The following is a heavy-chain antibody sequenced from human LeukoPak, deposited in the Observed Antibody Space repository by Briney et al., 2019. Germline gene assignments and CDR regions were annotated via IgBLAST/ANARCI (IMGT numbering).Heavy chain of an antibody. Sequence: ASVKVSCKASGYTFTGGGWNLYWLRQAPGQGLECVGWIHPNNGATLYAQKFQGRVAMTTDTSISTAYMELSRLRPDDTAMYYCARDGPAQMVDFDYWGQGTLVTVSS. D-gene: IGHD3-10*01. CDR2: IHPNNGAT. V-gene: IGHV1-2*02. J-gene: IGHJ4*02. CDR1: GYTFTGGGWN. CDR3: ARDGPAQMVDFDY.